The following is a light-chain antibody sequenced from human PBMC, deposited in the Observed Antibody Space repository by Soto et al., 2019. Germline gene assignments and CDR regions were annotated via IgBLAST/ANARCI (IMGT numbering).Light chain of an antibody. Sequence: SVLTQPASVSGSPGQSITISCTGTNSDVGGYNYVSWYQQHPGKAPELMIYEVSHRPSGVSNRFSGSKSDNTASLTISGLQAEDEADYYCSSYTSISTLYVFGTGTKVP. CDR1: NSDVGGYNY. CDR2: EVS. V-gene: IGLV2-14*01. CDR3: SSYTSISTLYV. J-gene: IGLJ1*01.